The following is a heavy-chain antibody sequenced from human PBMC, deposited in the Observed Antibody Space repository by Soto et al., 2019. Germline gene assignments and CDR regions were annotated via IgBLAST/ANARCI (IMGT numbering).Heavy chain of an antibody. CDR1: GGSISSGGYY. D-gene: IGHD2-15*01. CDR2: IYYSGST. V-gene: IGHV4-31*03. CDR3: VRGLGYCSGGSCIPSNYFDY. Sequence: SETLSLTCTVSGGSISSGGYYWSWIRQHPGKGLEWIGYIYYSGSTYYNPSLKSRVTISVDTSKNQFSLKLSSVTAADTAVYYCVRGLGYCSGGSCIPSNYFDYWGQGTLVTVSS. J-gene: IGHJ4*02.